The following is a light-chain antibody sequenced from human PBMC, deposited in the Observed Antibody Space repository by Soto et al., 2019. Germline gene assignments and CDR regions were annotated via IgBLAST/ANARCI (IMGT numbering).Light chain of an antibody. Sequence: QSVLTQPPSVSGAPGQRVTISCTGSNSNIGAGYDVHWYQQVPGTAPKLLIYGSINRPSGVPDRFSGSKSGTSASLAITGLQAEDEADYSCQSYDSSLNGHVVFGGGTKVTVL. J-gene: IGLJ2*01. CDR1: NSNIGAGYD. CDR3: QSYDSSLNGHVV. V-gene: IGLV1-40*01. CDR2: GSI.